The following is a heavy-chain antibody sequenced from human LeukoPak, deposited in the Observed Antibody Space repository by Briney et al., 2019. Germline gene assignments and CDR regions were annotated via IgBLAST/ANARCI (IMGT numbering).Heavy chain of an antibody. CDR2: IYYSGST. CDR1: GGSISSSSYY. J-gene: IGHJ4*02. V-gene: IGHV4-39*01. D-gene: IGHD3-3*01. Sequence: PSETLSLTCTVSGGSISSSSYYWGWIRQPPGKGLEWIGSIYYSGSTYYNPSLKSRVTISVDTSKNQFSLKLSSVTAADTAVYYCARLPDNYDSLGRYFDYWGQGTLVTVSS. CDR3: ARLPDNYDSLGRYFDY.